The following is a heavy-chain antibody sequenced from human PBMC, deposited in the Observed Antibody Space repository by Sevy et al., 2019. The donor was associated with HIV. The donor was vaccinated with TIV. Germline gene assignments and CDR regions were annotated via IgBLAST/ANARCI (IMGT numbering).Heavy chain of an antibody. V-gene: IGHV4-59*08. Sequence: SETLSLTCTVSSGSITSLYWNWIRQPPGKGLEWIANICYNGHINYNPSLKSRLTLSLDTSKNQFSLRLSSVTAADTAMYYCAGENAWGRGYSWGQGTLVTVSS. CDR3: AGENAWGRGYS. CDR1: SGSITSLY. D-gene: IGHD1-26*01. J-gene: IGHJ4*02. CDR2: ICYNGHI.